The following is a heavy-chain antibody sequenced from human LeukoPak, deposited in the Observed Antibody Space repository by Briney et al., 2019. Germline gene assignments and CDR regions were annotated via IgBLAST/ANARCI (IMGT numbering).Heavy chain of an antibody. CDR1: GFTFSSYS. Sequence: PGGSLRLSCAASGFTFSSYSMNWVRQAPGKGLEWVSSISSSSSYIYYADSVKGRFTISRDNAKNSLYLQMNSLRAEDTAVYYCARESYYDYVWGSYSKSAFDIWGQGTMVTVPS. CDR2: ISSSSSYI. D-gene: IGHD3-16*01. V-gene: IGHV3-21*01. CDR3: ARESYYDYVWGSYSKSAFDI. J-gene: IGHJ3*02.